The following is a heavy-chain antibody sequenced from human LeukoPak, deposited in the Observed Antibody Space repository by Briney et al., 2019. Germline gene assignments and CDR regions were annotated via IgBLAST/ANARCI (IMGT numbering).Heavy chain of an antibody. CDR2: VRYDGSDK. J-gene: IGHJ6*03. Sequence: PGGSLRLSCAASVFTFISYGIHSVRQAPGKGLAWVAYVRYDGSDKYYADSVRDRFTISRDNSKNTLHLQMNSLRAEDTAVYYCAKSGDCYSGGCPQAIFRFYMDVWGKGTTVTVSS. CDR1: VFTFISYG. D-gene: IGHD2-15*01. V-gene: IGHV3-30*02. CDR3: AKSGDCYSGGCPQAIFRFYMDV.